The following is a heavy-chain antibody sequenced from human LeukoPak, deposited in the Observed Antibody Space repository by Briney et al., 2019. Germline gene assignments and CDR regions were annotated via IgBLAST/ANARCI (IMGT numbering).Heavy chain of an antibody. CDR2: IYYSGTT. J-gene: IGHJ4*02. CDR3: AKIRFGYVNAPFDY. D-gene: IGHD2-2*01. V-gene: IGHV4-59*01. Sequence: SETLSLTCTVSGGSISSYYWSWIRQPPGKGLEWIGYIYYSGTTNYNPSLKSRVTISVDTSKNQFSLKLSSVTAADTAVYYCAKIRFGYVNAPFDYWGQGTLVTVSS. CDR1: GGSISSYY.